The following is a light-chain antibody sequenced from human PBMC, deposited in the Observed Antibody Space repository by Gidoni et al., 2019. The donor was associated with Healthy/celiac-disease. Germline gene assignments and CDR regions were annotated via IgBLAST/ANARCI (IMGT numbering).Light chain of an antibody. V-gene: IGKV1-33*01. J-gene: IGKJ2*01. CDR1: QDISSY. Sequence: DIQMTQSPSSLSASVGDRVTITCQASQDISSYLDWYQQKPGKAPKLLIYDASNLETGIPARFSGSGSGTDFTFTISSLEPEDIAVYYCQQYSNRPRYTFGQGTKLEIK. CDR3: QQYSNRPRYT. CDR2: DAS.